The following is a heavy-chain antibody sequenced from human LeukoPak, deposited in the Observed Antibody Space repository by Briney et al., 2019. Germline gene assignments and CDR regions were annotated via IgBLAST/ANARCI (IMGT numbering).Heavy chain of an antibody. CDR1: GSTFTDYW. V-gene: IGHV3-7*01. CDR2: IKQDGSVK. J-gene: IGHJ4*02. Sequence: GGSLRLSCAASGSTFTDYWMTWVRQAPGKGLEWVANIKQDGSVKYYVDSVKGRFTISRDNAQNSLYLQMNSLRAEDTAVYYCARGEPDYWGQGTLVTVSS. CDR3: ARGEPDY.